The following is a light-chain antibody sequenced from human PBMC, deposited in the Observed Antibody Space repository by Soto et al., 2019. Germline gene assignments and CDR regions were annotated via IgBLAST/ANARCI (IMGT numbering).Light chain of an antibody. CDR3: NSYTSSSTYV. V-gene: IGLV2-14*03. Sequence: QSAPTQPASVSGSPGQSITISCTGTSSDVGGSNYVSWYQQHPGKAPKLIIFDVSHRPSGFSNRCSGSKSGNTASLTISGLQAEDEADYYCNSYTSSSTYVFGSGTKLTVL. J-gene: IGLJ1*01. CDR1: SSDVGGSNY. CDR2: DVS.